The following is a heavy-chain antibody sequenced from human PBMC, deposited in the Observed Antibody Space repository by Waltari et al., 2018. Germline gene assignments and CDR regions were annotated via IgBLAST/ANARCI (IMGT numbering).Heavy chain of an antibody. V-gene: IGHV3-7*01. D-gene: IGHD2-21*01. J-gene: IGHJ6*03. CDR2: IKQDGSEK. CDR1: GFTFSSYW. Sequence: EVQLVESGGGLVQPGGSLRLSCAASGFTFSSYWMSWVRQAPGKGLEWVANIKQDGSEKYYVDSVKGRFTISRDNAKNSLYLQMNSLRAEDTAVYYCARAISTVTYYYYYMDVWGKGTTVTVSS. CDR3: ARAISTVTYYYYYMDV.